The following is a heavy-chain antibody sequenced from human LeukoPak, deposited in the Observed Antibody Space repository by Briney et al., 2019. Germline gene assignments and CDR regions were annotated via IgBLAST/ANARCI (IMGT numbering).Heavy chain of an antibody. CDR3: ARESKSYDGSGFYHDS. V-gene: IGHV4-4*07. Sequence: SETLSLTCTVSGDSIRNYFWSWIRQPAGKGLEWVGRIYTSGSTDYNPSLKSRVTLSVDTSTNQFSLKLWSVTAADTAVYYRARESKSYDGSGFYHDSWGQGTLVTVSS. J-gene: IGHJ4*02. D-gene: IGHD3-22*01. CDR2: IYTSGST. CDR1: GDSIRNYF.